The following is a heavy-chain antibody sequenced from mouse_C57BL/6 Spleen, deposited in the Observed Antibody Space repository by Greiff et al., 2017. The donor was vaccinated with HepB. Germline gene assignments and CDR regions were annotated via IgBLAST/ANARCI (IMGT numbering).Heavy chain of an antibody. CDR2: IYPGSGST. V-gene: IGHV1-55*01. CDR1: GYTFTSYW. D-gene: IGHD1-1*01. CDR3: ARSAYYGSRGWDIDV. J-gene: IGHJ1*03. Sequence: QVQLQQPGAELVKPGASVKMSCKASGYTFTSYWITWVKQRPGQGLEWIGDIYPGSGSTNYNEKFKSKATLTVDTSSSTAYMQRSSLTSEDSAVYYCARSAYYGSRGWDIDVWGTGTTVTVSS.